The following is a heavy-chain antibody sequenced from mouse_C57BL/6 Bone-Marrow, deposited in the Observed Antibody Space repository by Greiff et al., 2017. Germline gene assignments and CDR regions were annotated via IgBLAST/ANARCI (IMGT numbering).Heavy chain of an antibody. D-gene: IGHD2-2*01. V-gene: IGHV5-17*01. CDR3: ARIYYGYDVAY. CDR2: ISSGSSTI. Sequence: EVQLQESGGGLVKPGGSLKLSCAASGFTFSDYGMHWVRQAPEKGLEWVAYISSGSSTIYYADTVKGRFTISSDNAKNTLFLQMTSLRSEDTAMYYCARIYYGYDVAYWGQGTLVTVSA. CDR1: GFTFSDYG. J-gene: IGHJ3*01.